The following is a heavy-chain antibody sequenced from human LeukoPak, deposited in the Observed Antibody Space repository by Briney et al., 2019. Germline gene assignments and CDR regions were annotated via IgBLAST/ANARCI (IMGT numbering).Heavy chain of an antibody. Sequence: PSETLSLTCTVSGGSISSSSYYWGWIRQPPGKGLEWIGSIYYSGSTYYNPSLKSRVTISVDTSKNQFSLKLSSVTAADTAVYYCARLRTMSIAARRWFDPWGQGTLVTVSS. V-gene: IGHV4-39*07. CDR2: IYYSGST. CDR1: GGSISSSSYY. D-gene: IGHD6-6*01. CDR3: ARLRTMSIAARRWFDP. J-gene: IGHJ5*02.